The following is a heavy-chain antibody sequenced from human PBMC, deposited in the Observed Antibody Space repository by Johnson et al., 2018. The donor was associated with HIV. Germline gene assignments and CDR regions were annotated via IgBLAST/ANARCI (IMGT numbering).Heavy chain of an antibody. CDR3: AREGIWYCSGGSCYGAFDI. CDR2: FYSDGGT. J-gene: IGHJ3*02. D-gene: IGHD2-15*01. V-gene: IGHV3-66*02. CDR1: GFTVSSNY. Sequence: EKLVESGGGLVQPGGSLRLSCAASGFTVSSNYMRWVRQAPGKGLEWVTVFYSDGGTYYAAPVKGRFTISRDNSKNTLYLQMNSLRADDTAVYYCAREGIWYCSGGSCYGAFDIWGQGTMVTVSS.